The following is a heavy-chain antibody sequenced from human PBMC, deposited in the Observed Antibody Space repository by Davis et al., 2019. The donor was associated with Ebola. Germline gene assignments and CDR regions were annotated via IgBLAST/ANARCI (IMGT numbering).Heavy chain of an antibody. CDR2: INPNSGGT. CDR3: ATYVWGSYRPDY. Sequence: MPGGSLRLSCAASGFTFSSYGMHWVRQAPGQGLEWMGRINPNSGGTNYAQKFQGRVTMTRDTSISTAYMELSRLRSDDTAVYYCATYVWGSYRPDYWGQGTLVTVSS. CDR1: GFTFSSYG. V-gene: IGHV1-2*06. J-gene: IGHJ4*02. D-gene: IGHD3-16*02.